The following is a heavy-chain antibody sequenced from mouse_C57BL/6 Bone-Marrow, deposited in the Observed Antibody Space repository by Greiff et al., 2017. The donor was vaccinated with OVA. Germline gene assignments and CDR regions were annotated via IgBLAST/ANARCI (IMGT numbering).Heavy chain of an antibody. J-gene: IGHJ2*01. D-gene: IGHD1-1*01. CDR3: ARDRGGITVAEGLYDFDY. Sequence: EVKVVESGGGLVKPGGSLKLSCAASGFTFSSYAMSWVRQTPEKRLEWVATISDGGSYTYYPDNVKGRFTITRDNAKNNRYLQMSHLKSEDTAMYYCARDRGGITVAEGLYDFDYWGQGTTLTVSS. V-gene: IGHV5-4*01. CDR2: ISDGGSYT. CDR1: GFTFSSYA.